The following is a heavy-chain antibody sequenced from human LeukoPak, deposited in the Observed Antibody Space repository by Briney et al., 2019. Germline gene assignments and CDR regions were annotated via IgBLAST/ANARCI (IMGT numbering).Heavy chain of an antibody. J-gene: IGHJ6*03. Sequence: SETLSLTCTVSGGSISSSSYYWGWIRQPPGKGLEWIGSIYYSGSTYYNPSLKSRVTISADTSKNQFSLKLSSVTTADTAVYYCAYAPYYYMDVWGKGTTVTVSS. CDR1: GGSISSSSYY. CDR3: AYAPYYYMDV. CDR2: IYYSGST. V-gene: IGHV4-39*07.